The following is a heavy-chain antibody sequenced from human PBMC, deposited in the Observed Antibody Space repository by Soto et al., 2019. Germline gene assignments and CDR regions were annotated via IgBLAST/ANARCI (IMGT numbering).Heavy chain of an antibody. CDR3: ARQPLYRYDFWSGYTDYGMDV. V-gene: IGHV5-51*01. CDR1: GYSFTNYW. Sequence: GESLKISCKGSGYSFTNYWICWVRQTPGKGLEWMGIIYPGDSDTRYSPSFQGQVTISADKSISTAYLQWSSLKASDTAMYYCARQPLYRYDFWSGYTDYGMDVWGQGTTVTVSS. D-gene: IGHD3-3*01. CDR2: IYPGDSDT. J-gene: IGHJ6*02.